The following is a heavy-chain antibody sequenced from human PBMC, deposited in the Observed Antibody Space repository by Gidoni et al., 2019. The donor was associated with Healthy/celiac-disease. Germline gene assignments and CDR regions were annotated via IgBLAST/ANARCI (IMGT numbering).Heavy chain of an antibody. CDR2: IYHSGST. Sequence: QVQLQESGPGLVQPSETLSLTCTVSGYSISSGYYCGWIRQPQGKGLEWIGRIYHSGSTYYNPSHKSRVTSAVDTSKNQFSLKLSSVTAADTAVYYCARVRVLWFGELSSFDYWGQGTLVTVSS. V-gene: IGHV4-38-2*02. CDR1: GYSISSGYY. J-gene: IGHJ4*01. D-gene: IGHD3-10*01. CDR3: ARVRVLWFGELSSFDY.